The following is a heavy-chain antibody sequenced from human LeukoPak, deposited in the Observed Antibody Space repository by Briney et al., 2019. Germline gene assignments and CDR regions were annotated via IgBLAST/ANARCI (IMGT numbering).Heavy chain of an antibody. V-gene: IGHV4-59*08. Sequence: SETLSLTCTVSGGSISSYYWSWIRQPPGKGLEWIGYIYYSGSTNYNPSLKSRVTISVDTSKNQFSLKLSSVTAADTAVYYCARQDSSGYLDYWGQGTLVTDSS. CDR1: GGSISSYY. J-gene: IGHJ4*02. D-gene: IGHD3-22*01. CDR3: ARQDSSGYLDY. CDR2: IYYSGST.